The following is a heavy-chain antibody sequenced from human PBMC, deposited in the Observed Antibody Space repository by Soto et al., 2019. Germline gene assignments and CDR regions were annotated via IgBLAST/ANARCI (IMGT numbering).Heavy chain of an antibody. CDR1: GGTFSSYT. J-gene: IGHJ6*03. CDR2: IIPILGIA. CDR3: ASGYCSSTSCYGGAYYYYYMDV. V-gene: IGHV1-69*02. Sequence: SVKVSCKASGGTFSSYTISWVRQAPGQGLEWMGRIIPILGIANYAQKFQGRVTITADKSTSTAYMEVSSLRSEDTAVYYCASGYCSSTSCYGGAYYYYYMDVWGKGTTVTVSS. D-gene: IGHD2-2*03.